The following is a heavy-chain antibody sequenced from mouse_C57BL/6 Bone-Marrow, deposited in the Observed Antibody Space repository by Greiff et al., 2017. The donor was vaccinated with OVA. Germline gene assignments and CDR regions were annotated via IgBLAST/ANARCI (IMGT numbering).Heavy chain of an antibody. CDR2: ISYSGST. CDR3: ARYYYTKGGFAY. CDR1: GYSITSGYD. D-gene: IGHD2-12*01. Sequence: EVQLVESGPGMVKPSQSLSLTCTVTGYSITSGYDWHWIRHFPGNKLEWMGYISYSGSTNYNPSLKSRISITHDTSKNHFFLKLNSVTTEDTATYYCARYYYTKGGFAYWGQGTLVTVSA. J-gene: IGHJ3*01. V-gene: IGHV3-1*01.